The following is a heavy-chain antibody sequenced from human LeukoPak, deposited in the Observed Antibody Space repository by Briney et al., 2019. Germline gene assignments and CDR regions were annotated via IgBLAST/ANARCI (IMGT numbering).Heavy chain of an antibody. Sequence: ASVKVSCKASGGTFSSYAISWVRQAPGQGLEWMGGIIPIFGTANYAQKFQGRVTITADKPTSTAYMELSSLRSEDTAVYYCATRYYDILTGYYEEYYFDYWGQGTLVTVSS. D-gene: IGHD3-9*01. CDR1: GGTFSSYA. J-gene: IGHJ4*02. V-gene: IGHV1-69*06. CDR2: IIPIFGTA. CDR3: ATRYYDILTGYYEEYYFDY.